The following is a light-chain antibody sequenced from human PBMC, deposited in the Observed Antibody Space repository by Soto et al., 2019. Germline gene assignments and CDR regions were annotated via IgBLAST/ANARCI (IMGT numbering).Light chain of an antibody. CDR2: EVS. CDR3: ISYAGIEIWV. V-gene: IGLV2-14*01. CDR1: SSDVGRYNF. J-gene: IGLJ3*02. Sequence: QSALTQPASVSGSPGQSITISCTGTSSDVGRYNFVSWYQQYPGKAPKLMISEVSNRPSGVSYRFSGSKSGNTASLTISGLQAEDEADYYCISYAGIEIWVFGGGTKLTVL.